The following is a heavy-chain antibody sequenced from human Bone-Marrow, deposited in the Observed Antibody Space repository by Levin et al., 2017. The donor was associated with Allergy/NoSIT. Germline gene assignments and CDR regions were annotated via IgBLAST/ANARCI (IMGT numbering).Heavy chain of an antibody. J-gene: IGHJ4*02. CDR1: GFTFSNSA. CDR2: ISGSGDST. D-gene: IGHD3-16*02. Sequence: LSLTCAASGFTFSNSAMNWVRQAPGKGLEWVSTISGSGDSTYYADSVKGRFTISRDNSKNTLYLQMNSLRAEDTAVYYSAKCDYVWGGYRFYYWGQGTLVTVSS. CDR3: AKCDYVWGGYRFYY. V-gene: IGHV3-23*01.